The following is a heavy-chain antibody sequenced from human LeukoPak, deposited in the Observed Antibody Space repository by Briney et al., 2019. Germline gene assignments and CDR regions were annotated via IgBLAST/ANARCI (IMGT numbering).Heavy chain of an antibody. CDR1: GFTFSSYA. D-gene: IGHD2/OR15-2a*01. CDR3: AKESPTYREFDY. J-gene: IGHJ4*02. V-gene: IGHV3-30*18. Sequence: GGSLRLSCAASGFTFSSYAMSWVRQAPGKGLEWVAVISFDGSNKYYADSVKGRFTISRDNSKNTLYLQMSSLRVEDTAVYYCAKESPTYREFDYWGQGTLVTVSS. CDR2: ISFDGSNK.